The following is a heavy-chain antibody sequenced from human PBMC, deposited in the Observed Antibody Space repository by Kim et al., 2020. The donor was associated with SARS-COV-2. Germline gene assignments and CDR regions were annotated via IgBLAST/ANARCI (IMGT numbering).Heavy chain of an antibody. CDR1: GGTFSSYA. Sequence: SVKVSCKASGGTFSSYAISWVRQAPGQGLEWMGGIIPIFGTANYAQKFQGRVTITADESTSTAYMELSSLRSEDTAVYYCASAEHSNYYYYYGMDVWGQGTTVTVSS. D-gene: IGHD3-22*01. J-gene: IGHJ6*02. CDR2: IIPIFGTA. V-gene: IGHV1-69*13. CDR3: ASAEHSNYYYYYGMDV.